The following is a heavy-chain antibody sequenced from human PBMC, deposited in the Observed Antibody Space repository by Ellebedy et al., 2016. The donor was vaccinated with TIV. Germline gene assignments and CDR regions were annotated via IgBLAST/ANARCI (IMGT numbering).Heavy chain of an antibody. CDR1: GYTFTGYY. CDR3: ARDQAGSYYDILTGYFGGYDAFDI. D-gene: IGHD3-9*01. V-gene: IGHV1-2*02. J-gene: IGHJ3*02. CDR2: INPNSGGT. Sequence: AASVKVSCKASGYTFTGYYMHWVRQAPGQGLEWMGWINPNSGGTNYAQKFQGRVTMTRDTSISTAYMELSRLRSDDTAVYYCARDQAGSYYDILTGYFGGYDAFDIWGQGTMVTVSS.